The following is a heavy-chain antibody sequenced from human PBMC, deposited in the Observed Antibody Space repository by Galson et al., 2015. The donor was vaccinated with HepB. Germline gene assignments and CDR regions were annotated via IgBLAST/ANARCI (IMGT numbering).Heavy chain of an antibody. J-gene: IGHJ3*02. Sequence: SVKVSCKASGYTFTSYGISWVRQAPGQGLEWMGWISAYNGNTNYAQKLQGRVTMTTDTSTSTAYMELRSLRSDDTAVYYCARGYYYDSSGFYNSFDIWGQGTMVTVSS. CDR2: ISAYNGNT. D-gene: IGHD3-22*01. CDR1: GYTFTSYG. V-gene: IGHV1-18*01. CDR3: ARGYYYDSSGFYNSFDI.